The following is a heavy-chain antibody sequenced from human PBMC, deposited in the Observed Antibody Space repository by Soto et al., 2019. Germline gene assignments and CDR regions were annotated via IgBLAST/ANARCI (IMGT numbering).Heavy chain of an antibody. CDR2: ITSVGYT. CDR1: GFSFSNYA. CDR3: AKDLIDCSNSYFDY. Sequence: EVQLLKSGGGLVQPGGSLRLSCATSGFSFSNYAMSWVLQAPGKGLEWVAAITSVGYTYYVDSLKGRFTISRDNSKNTLYLQMNSLRAEDTAVYYCAKDLIDCSNSYFDYWGQGTLVTVSS. V-gene: IGHV3-23*01. J-gene: IGHJ4*02. D-gene: IGHD4-4*01.